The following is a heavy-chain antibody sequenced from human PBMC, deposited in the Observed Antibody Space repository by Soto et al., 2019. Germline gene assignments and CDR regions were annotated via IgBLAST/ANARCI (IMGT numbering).Heavy chain of an antibody. CDR3: ARDRVAAGGYYYGMDV. CDR1: GGSISSGGYY. D-gene: IGHD6-13*01. J-gene: IGHJ6*02. V-gene: IGHV4-31*03. CDR2: VYYSGST. Sequence: SETMSLTCTVSGGSISSGGYYWSWIRQHPGKGLEWIGYVYYSGSTYYNPSLKSRVTISVDTSKNQFSLKLSSVTAADTAVYYCARDRVAAGGYYYGMDVWGQGTTVTVSS.